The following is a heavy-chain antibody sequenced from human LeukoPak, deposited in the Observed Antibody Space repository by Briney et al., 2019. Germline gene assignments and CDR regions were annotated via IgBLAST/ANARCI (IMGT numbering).Heavy chain of an antibody. CDR1: GFIVSSYS. V-gene: IGHV3-66*01. CDR2: LYSGGNT. J-gene: IGHJ4*02. CDR3: ASPLWDY. Sequence: GGSLRLSCAASGFIVSSYSMSWVRQAPGKGLEGVSVLYSGGNTYYADSVKGRFTISRDSSNNTLSLQMNSLRAEDTAVYYCASPLWDYWGQGILVTVSS. D-gene: IGHD3-10*01.